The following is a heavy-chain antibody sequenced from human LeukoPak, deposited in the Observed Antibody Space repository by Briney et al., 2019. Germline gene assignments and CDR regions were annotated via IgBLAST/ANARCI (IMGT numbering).Heavy chain of an antibody. CDR2: ISSSGSTI. Sequence: GGSLRLSCAASGFTFSSYEMNWVRQAPGKGLEWVSYISSSGSTIYYADSVKGRFTISRDNAKNSLYLQMNSLRAGDTAVYYCARVQGRYDAFDIWGQGTMVTVSS. J-gene: IGHJ3*02. V-gene: IGHV3-48*03. CDR1: GFTFSSYE. CDR3: ARVQGRYDAFDI.